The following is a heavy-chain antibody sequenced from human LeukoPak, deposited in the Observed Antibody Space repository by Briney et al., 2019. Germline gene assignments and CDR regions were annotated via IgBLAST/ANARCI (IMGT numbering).Heavy chain of an antibody. D-gene: IGHD4-11*01. CDR2: ISYDGSNK. V-gene: IGHV3-30*18. Sequence: GGSLRLSCAASGFTFSSYGMHWVRQAPGKGLEWVAVISYDGSNKYFADFVKGRFTISRDNPKNTLYLQMNSLRAEDTAMYYCAKSTTVTTQQRGYFDYWGQGTLVTVSS. CDR1: GFTFSSYG. J-gene: IGHJ4*02. CDR3: AKSTTVTTQQRGYFDY.